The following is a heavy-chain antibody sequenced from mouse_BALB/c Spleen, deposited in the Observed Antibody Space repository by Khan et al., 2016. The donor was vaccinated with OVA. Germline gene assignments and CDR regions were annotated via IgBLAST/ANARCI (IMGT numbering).Heavy chain of an antibody. D-gene: IGHD2-14*01. J-gene: IGHJ3*01. CDR3: ARERAYYRSDDGIAY. CDR2: IIPSSDYT. V-gene: IGHV1-4*01. Sequence: QVQLKQSGAELARPGASVKMSCKASGYTFTTYTIHWVKQRPGQGLEWIGYIIPSSDYTYYNQNFKDKATLTADKSSSTAYMQLSSLTSEDSAVYYCARERAYYRSDDGIAYWGQGTLVTVSA. CDR1: GYTFTTYT.